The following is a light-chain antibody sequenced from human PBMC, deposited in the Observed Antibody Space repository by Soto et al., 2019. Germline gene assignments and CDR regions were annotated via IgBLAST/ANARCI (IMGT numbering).Light chain of an antibody. J-gene: IGKJ1*01. CDR1: QSVSSNS. CDR3: QQLNSYPQA. Sequence: EMVLTQSLCSLSLAPGGSTTLSCPASQSVSSNSLGWYQQKPGQAPRLVIHGAFRRATGIPDRFSGSGSGTEFTLTISSLQPEDFATYYCQQLNSYPQAFGQGTKVDIK. CDR2: GAF. V-gene: IGKV3-20*01.